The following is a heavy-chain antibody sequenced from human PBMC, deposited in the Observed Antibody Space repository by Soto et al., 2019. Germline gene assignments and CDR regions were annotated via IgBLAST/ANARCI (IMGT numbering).Heavy chain of an antibody. J-gene: IGHJ3*02. Sequence: PGGSLRLSCAASGFTFSNYWMHWVRQTPGMGLVWVSHINIDGSDTTYADSVKGRFTISRDNAKNSLYLQMNSLRAEDTAVYYCARDRYYYDSSGYYSDAFDIWGQGTMVTVSS. CDR1: GFTFSNYW. CDR2: INIDGSDT. V-gene: IGHV3-74*01. CDR3: ARDRYYYDSSGYYSDAFDI. D-gene: IGHD3-22*01.